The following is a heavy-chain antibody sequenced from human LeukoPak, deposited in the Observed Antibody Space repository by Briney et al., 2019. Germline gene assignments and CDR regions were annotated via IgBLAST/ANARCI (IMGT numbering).Heavy chain of an antibody. V-gene: IGHV1-24*01. CDR2: FDPEDGET. D-gene: IGHD2-2*01. CDR3: ATSTARGYQLLWAGDAFDI. CDR1: GYTITELS. J-gene: IGHJ3*02. Sequence: ASVKVSCKVSGYTITELSMHWVRQAPGKGLEWMGGFDPEDGETIYAQKFQGRVTMTEDTSTDTAYMGLSSLRSEDTAVYYCATSTARGYQLLWAGDAFDIWGQGTMVTVSS.